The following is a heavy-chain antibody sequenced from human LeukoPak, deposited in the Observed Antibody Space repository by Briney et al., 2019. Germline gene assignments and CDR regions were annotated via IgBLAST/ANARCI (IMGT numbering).Heavy chain of an antibody. V-gene: IGHV1-8*01. CDR2: MNPNSGNT. Sequence: ASVKVSCKASGYTFTSYDINWARQATGQGLEWMGWMNPNSGNTGYAQKFQGRVTMTRNTSISTAYMELSSLRSEDTAVYYCAREARREGAFDIWGQGTMVTVSS. CDR3: AREARREGAFDI. D-gene: IGHD1-26*01. CDR1: GYTFTSYD. J-gene: IGHJ3*02.